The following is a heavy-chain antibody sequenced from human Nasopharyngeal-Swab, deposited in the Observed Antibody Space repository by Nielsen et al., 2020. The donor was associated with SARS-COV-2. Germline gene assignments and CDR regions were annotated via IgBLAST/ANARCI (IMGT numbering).Heavy chain of an antibody. V-gene: IGHV3-48*01. Sequence: GESLKISCAASGFIFSDYSMNWVRQAPGKGLEWVSHISSSSSTIYYADSVKGRFTITRDNAKNSLYLQMDSLRAEDTAVYYCARGHRGRYFDWLFFDYWGQGTLVTVSS. CDR3: ARGHRGRYFDWLFFDY. CDR2: ISSSSSTI. J-gene: IGHJ4*02. CDR1: GFIFSDYS. D-gene: IGHD3-9*01.